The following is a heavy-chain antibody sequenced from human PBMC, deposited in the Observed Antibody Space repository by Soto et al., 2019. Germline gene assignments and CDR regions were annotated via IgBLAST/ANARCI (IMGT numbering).Heavy chain of an antibody. CDR3: ARVYGRGAFDI. V-gene: IGHV4-31*03. J-gene: IGHJ3*02. CDR2: IYYSGST. CDR1: GGSITSDNYC. Sequence: SETLCVTCTVSGGSITSDNYCWTWIRQHPVKGLEWMGHIYYSGSTSYNPSLKSRVTISIDTSKNQFSLKLSSVTAADTAVYYCARVYGRGAFDIWGQGTMVTVSS. D-gene: IGHD2-2*02.